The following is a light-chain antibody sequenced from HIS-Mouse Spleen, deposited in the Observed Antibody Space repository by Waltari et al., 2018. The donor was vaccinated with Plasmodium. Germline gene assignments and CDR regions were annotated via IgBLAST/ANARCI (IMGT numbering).Light chain of an antibody. CDR1: SHINVGSYN. CDR2: YYSDSDK. Sequence: QPVLTQPPSSSASPGESARLTCTFPSHINVGSYNLYWYQPTPGSPPRYLLSYYSDSDKGQGSGVPSRFSGSKDASANTGILLISGLQSEDEADYYCMIWPSNASGVFGGGTKLTVL. CDR3: MIWPSNASGV. V-gene: IGLV5-37*01. J-gene: IGLJ3*02.